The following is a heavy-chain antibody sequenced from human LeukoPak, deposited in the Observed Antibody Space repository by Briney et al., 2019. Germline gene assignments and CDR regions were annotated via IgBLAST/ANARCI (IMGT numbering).Heavy chain of an antibody. CDR2: ISRSGTT. V-gene: IGHV4-59*01. J-gene: IGHJ3*02. CDR3: ARGMGGFEI. Sequence: PSETLSLTCTVSGGSIRSYYWSWIRQPPGKGLEWIGYISRSGTTNNNPSLKSRVTISVDTSKNQFSLNVRSLTAADTAVYYCARGMGGFEIWGQGTMVTVSS. D-gene: IGHD1-26*01. CDR1: GGSIRSYY.